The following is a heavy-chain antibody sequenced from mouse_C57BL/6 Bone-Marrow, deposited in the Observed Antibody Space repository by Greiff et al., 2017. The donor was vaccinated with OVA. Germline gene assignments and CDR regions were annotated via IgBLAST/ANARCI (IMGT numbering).Heavy chain of an antibody. V-gene: IGHV1-69*01. CDR3: ARRDSNYPLWYCDV. Sequence: VQLQQPGAELVMPGASVKLSCKASGYTFTSYWMNWVKQRPGQGLEWIGEIDPSDSYTNYNQKFKGKATLTVDKSSSTAYVQLSSLTSEDSAVYYCARRDSNYPLWYCDVWGKGTTVTVSS. D-gene: IGHD2-5*01. CDR1: GYTFTSYW. J-gene: IGHJ1*03. CDR2: IDPSDSYT.